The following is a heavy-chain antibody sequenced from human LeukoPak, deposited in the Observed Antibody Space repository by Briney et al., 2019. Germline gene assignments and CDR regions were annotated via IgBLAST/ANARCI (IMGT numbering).Heavy chain of an antibody. CDR3: ARVYCAGGGCYWFDP. D-gene: IGHD2-15*01. Sequence: SETLSLTCTVSGVSISSYYWSRIRQAAGKGLEWIGRINTSGNTNYNPSLKSRVSLSVDTSKNHLSLKLSTVTAADTAEYSCARVYCAGGGCYWFDPWGQGTLVTVSS. CDR2: INTSGNT. J-gene: IGHJ5*02. CDR1: GVSISSYY. V-gene: IGHV4-4*07.